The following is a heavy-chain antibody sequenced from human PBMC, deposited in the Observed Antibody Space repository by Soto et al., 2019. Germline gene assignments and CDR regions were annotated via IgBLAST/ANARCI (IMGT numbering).Heavy chain of an antibody. CDR3: ARGGYYDSSGYYDNWFDP. J-gene: IGHJ5*02. CDR1: GGSISSGDYY. Sequence: PSETRSLTXTVSGGSISSGDYYWSWIRQPPGKGLEWIGYIYYSGSTYYNPSLKSRVTISVDTSKNQFSLKLSSVTAADTAVYYCARGGYYDSSGYYDNWFDPWGQGTLVTVSS. D-gene: IGHD3-22*01. V-gene: IGHV4-30-4*01. CDR2: IYYSGST.